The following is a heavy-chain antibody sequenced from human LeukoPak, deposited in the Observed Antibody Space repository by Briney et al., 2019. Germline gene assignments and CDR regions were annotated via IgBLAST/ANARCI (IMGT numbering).Heavy chain of an antibody. Sequence: GGSLRLSCAASGFTFSSYEMKWVRQAPGKGLEWVSYISSSGSTIYYADSVKGRFTISRDNAKNSRYLQMNSLRAEDTAVYYCAELGITMIGGVWGKGTTVTISS. J-gene: IGHJ6*04. CDR3: AELGITMIGGV. CDR1: GFTFSSYE. V-gene: IGHV3-48*03. D-gene: IGHD3-10*02. CDR2: ISSSGSTI.